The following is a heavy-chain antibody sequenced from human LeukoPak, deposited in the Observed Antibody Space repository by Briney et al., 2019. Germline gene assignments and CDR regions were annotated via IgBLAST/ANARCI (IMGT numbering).Heavy chain of an antibody. CDR2: IYYSGST. D-gene: IGHD2-2*01. Sequence: SGTLSLTCTVSGVSTSSSSYYWGWIRQPPGKGLEWIGSIYYSGSTYYNPSLKSRVTISVDTSKNQFSLKLSSVTAADTAVYYCARADIVVVPAAMFLYYYGMGVWGQGTTVTVSS. J-gene: IGHJ6*02. CDR3: ARADIVVVPAAMFLYYYGMGV. V-gene: IGHV4-39*01. CDR1: GVSTSSSSYY.